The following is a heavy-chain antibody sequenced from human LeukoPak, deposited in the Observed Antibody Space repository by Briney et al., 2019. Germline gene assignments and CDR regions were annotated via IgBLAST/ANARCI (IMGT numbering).Heavy chain of an antibody. D-gene: IGHD6-6*01. J-gene: IGHJ4*02. V-gene: IGHV4-31*02. CDR1: GFTFSSYS. CDR3: ARASVIAARPNSVDY. Sequence: LRLSCAASGFTFSSYSMNWIRQHPGKGLEWIGFIYYGGSTYYNPSLKSRITISVDTSKNQFSLKLSSVTAADTAVYYCARASVIAARPNSVDYWGQGTLVTVSS. CDR2: IYYGGST.